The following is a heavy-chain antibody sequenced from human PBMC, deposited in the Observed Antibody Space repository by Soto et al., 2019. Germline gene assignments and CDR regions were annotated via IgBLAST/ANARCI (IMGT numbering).Heavy chain of an antibody. J-gene: IGHJ6*02. V-gene: IGHV1-69*12. CDR1: GGTFSSYA. CDR2: IIPIFGTA. CDR3: ARGIVVVVAANYYGMDV. Sequence: QVQLVQSGAEVKKPGSSVKVSCKASGGTFSSYAISWVRQAPGQGLEWMGGIIPIFGTANYAQKFQGRVTITADESTSTAYMELSSRRSEDTAVYYCARGIVVVVAANYYGMDVWGQGTTVTVSS. D-gene: IGHD2-15*01.